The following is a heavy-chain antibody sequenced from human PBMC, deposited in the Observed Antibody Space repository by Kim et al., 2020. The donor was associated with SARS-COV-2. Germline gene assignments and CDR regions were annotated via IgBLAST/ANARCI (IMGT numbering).Heavy chain of an antibody. CDR3: ARSSYQFYYFDY. Sequence: CDSPTLKSRVTIYVDTSKNQFSLKLSSVTAADTAVYYCARSSYQFYYFDYWGQGTLVTVSS. D-gene: IGHD2-2*01. J-gene: IGHJ4*02. V-gene: IGHV4-39*01.